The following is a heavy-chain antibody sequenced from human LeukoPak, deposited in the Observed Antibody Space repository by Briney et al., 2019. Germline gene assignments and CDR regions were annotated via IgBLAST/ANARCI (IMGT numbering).Heavy chain of an antibody. CDR1: GGSISSSSYY. Sequence: KSSETLSLTCTVSGGSISSSSYYWGWIRQPPGKGLEWIGSIYYSGSTYYNPSLKSRVTISVDTSKNQFSLKLSSVTAADTAVYYCARRSRSGYCSSTSCYSKFDYWGQGTLVTVSS. D-gene: IGHD2-2*03. CDR2: IYYSGST. CDR3: ARRSRSGYCSSTSCYSKFDY. V-gene: IGHV4-39*01. J-gene: IGHJ4*02.